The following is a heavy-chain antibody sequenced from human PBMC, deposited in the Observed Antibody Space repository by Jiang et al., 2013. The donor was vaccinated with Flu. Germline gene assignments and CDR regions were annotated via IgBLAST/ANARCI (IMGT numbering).Heavy chain of an antibody. V-gene: IGHV1-69-2*01. CDR1: GGTLRSYA. CDR2: IDPEDGET. D-gene: IGHD5-12*01. J-gene: IGHJ6*03. Sequence: GAEVKKPGSSVKVSCKDSGGTLRSYAINWVRQAPGQGLEWMGLIDPEDGETKYAKKFQGRVTMTADTSTDTAYMELISLRSEDTAVYYCATDRKVSDIEASGPYYYYYMDFVGQRDPRSTVSS. CDR3: ATDRKVSDIEASGPYYYYYMDF.